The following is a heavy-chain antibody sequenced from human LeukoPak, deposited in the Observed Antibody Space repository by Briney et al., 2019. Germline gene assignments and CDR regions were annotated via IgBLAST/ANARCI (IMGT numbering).Heavy chain of an antibody. Sequence: PSETLSLTCTISGSSITSVSHYWGWIRQPPGKGLEWIGDIYYTGSTYYSPSLRSRVTMSVHTSENQFSVRLNSVTAVDTAVYYCARRWGNIVGVTYEYWGQGTLVTVSS. CDR2: IYYTGST. CDR3: ARRWGNIVGVTYEY. CDR1: GSSITSVSHY. J-gene: IGHJ4*02. V-gene: IGHV4-39*01. D-gene: IGHD3-16*01.